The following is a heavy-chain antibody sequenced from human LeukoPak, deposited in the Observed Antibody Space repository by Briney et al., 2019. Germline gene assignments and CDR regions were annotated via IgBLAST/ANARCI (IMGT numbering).Heavy chain of an antibody. CDR2: IYYSGST. Sequence: PSGTLSLTCTVSGVSISSSYYYWGWIRQPPGKGLEWIGSIYYSGSTYYNSSLKSRVTISIDTSKNQVSLNLTSMTAADTAVYYCAKSGGYGLIDYWGQGTLVTVSS. CDR1: GVSISSSYYY. J-gene: IGHJ4*01. CDR3: AKSGGYGLIDY. D-gene: IGHD1-26*01. V-gene: IGHV4-39*01.